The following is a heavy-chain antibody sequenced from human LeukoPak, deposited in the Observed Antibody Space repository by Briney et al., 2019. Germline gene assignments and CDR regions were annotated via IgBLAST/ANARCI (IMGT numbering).Heavy chain of an antibody. J-gene: IGHJ5*02. CDR2: IYYSGST. Sequence: PSETLSLTCTVSGGSISSSSYYRGWIRQPPGKGLEWIGSIYYSGSTYYNPSLKSRVTISVDTSKNQFSLKLSSVTAADTAVYYCARGGLQWLVARWFDPWGQGTLVTVSS. CDR3: ARGGLQWLVARWFDP. CDR1: GGSISSSSYY. D-gene: IGHD6-19*01. V-gene: IGHV4-39*07.